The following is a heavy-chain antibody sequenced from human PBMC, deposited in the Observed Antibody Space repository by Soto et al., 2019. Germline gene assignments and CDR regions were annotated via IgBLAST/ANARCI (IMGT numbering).Heavy chain of an antibody. CDR1: GGSISSSNW. CDR2: IYHSGST. V-gene: IGHV4-4*02. Sequence: PSETLSLTCAVSGGSISSSNWWSWVRQPPGKGLEWIGEIYHSGSTNYNPSLKSRVTISVDNSKNQFYLKLSSVTAADTAVYYCASGLGTPVSLNDYYGMDLWGQGTSVTLSS. D-gene: IGHD1-1*01. CDR3: ASGLGTPVSLNDYYGMDL. J-gene: IGHJ6*02.